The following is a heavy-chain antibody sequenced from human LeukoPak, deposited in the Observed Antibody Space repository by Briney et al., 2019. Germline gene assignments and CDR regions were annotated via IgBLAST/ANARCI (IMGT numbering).Heavy chain of an antibody. Sequence: SETLSLTCTVSGYSISSGYYWGWIRQPPGKGLEWIGSIYHSGSTYYNPSLKSRVTISVDTSKNQFSLKLSSVTAADTAVYYCARAVRSGGYYAPWGQGTLVTVSS. D-gene: IGHD3-22*01. CDR2: IYHSGST. CDR3: ARAVRSGGYYAP. CDR1: GYSISSGYY. J-gene: IGHJ5*02. V-gene: IGHV4-38-2*02.